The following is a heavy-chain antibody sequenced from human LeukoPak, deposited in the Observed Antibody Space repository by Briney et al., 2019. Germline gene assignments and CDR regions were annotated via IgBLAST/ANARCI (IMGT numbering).Heavy chain of an antibody. CDR3: ARVTVAGDYYYYGMDV. CDR1: GYTFTSYA. CDR2: INAGNGNT. Sequence: ASVKVSCKASGYTFTSYAMHWVRQAPGQRLEWMGWINAGNGNTKYSQKFQGRVTITGDTSASTAYMELSSLRSEDTAVYYCARVTVAGDYYYYGMDVWGQGTTVTVSS. V-gene: IGHV1-3*01. D-gene: IGHD6-19*01. J-gene: IGHJ6*02.